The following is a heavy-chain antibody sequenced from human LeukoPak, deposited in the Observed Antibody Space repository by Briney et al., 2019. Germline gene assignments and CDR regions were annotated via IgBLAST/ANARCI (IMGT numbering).Heavy chain of an antibody. CDR2: IYYSGST. D-gene: IGHD2-15*01. CDR3: PRHSQRAGLDFDY. Sequence: SETLSLTCPVSGGSISSYYWSWIRPPPGKRLEWIGYIYYSGSTNYNPPLKSRVTISIDTSKNQFYLKLSSVTAADAAVYYCPRHSQRAGLDFDYWGQGTLVSASS. J-gene: IGHJ4*02. CDR1: GGSISSYY. V-gene: IGHV4-59*08.